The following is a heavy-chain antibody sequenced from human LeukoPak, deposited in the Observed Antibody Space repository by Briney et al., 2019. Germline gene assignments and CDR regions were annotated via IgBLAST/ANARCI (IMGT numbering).Heavy chain of an antibody. CDR1: GGSISSYY. V-gene: IGHV4-59*01. CDR2: IYYSGST. Sequence: PSETLSLTCTVSGGSISSYYWSWIRQPPGKGLEWIGYIYYSGSTNYNPSLKSRVTISVDTSKNQFSLKLSSVTAEDTAVYYCARDKLYGSGWPYWGQGTLVTVSS. D-gene: IGHD6-19*01. CDR3: ARDKLYGSGWPY. J-gene: IGHJ4*02.